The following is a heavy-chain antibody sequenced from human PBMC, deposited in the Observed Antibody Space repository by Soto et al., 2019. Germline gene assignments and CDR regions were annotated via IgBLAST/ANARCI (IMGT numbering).Heavy chain of an antibody. V-gene: IGHV5-10-1*01. CDR1: GYSFTSYW. CDR2: IDPSDSYT. CDR3: ARTLRGYSYGAYYYGMDV. J-gene: IGHJ6*02. Sequence: ESLKISCKGSGYSFTSYWISWVRQMPGKGLEWMGRIDPSDSYTNYSPSFQGHVTISADKSISTAYLQWSSLKASDTAMYYCARTLRGYSYGAYYYGMDVWGQGTTVTVSS. D-gene: IGHD5-18*01.